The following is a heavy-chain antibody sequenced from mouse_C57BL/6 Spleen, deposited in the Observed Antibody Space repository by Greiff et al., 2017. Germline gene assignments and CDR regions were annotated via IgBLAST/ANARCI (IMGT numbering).Heavy chain of an antibody. J-gene: IGHJ4*01. Sequence: VQLQQSGPELVKPGASVKMSCKASGYTFTDYNMHWVKQSHGKSLEWIGYINPNNGGTSYNQKFKGKATLTVNTSSSTAYMELRSLPSAESAVYYWAPGWGYGGGYYAMDYGGQGTSVTVSS. CDR3: APGWGYGGGYYAMDY. CDR1: GYTFTDYN. CDR2: INPNNGGT. D-gene: IGHD2-2*01. V-gene: IGHV1-22*01.